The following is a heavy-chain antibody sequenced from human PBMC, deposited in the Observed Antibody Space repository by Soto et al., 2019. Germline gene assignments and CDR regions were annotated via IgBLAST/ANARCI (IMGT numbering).Heavy chain of an antibody. CDR3: ARDGPPYYDFWSATGGMDV. CDR2: ISAYNGNT. CDR1: GYTFTSYG. D-gene: IGHD3-3*01. J-gene: IGHJ6*02. Sequence: QVQLVQSGAEVKKPGASVKVSCKASGYTFTSYGISWVRQAPGQGLEWMGWISAYNGNTNYAQKLQGRVTMTTDTSTSTAYMELRSLKSDDTAVYYCARDGPPYYDFWSATGGMDVWGQGTTVTVSS. V-gene: IGHV1-18*01.